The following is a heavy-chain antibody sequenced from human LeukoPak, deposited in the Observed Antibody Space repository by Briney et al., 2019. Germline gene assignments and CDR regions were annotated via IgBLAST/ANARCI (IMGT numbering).Heavy chain of an antibody. Sequence: SETLSLTCTVSGGAISSYYWSWIRQPPGKGLEWIGYIYYSGSTNYNPSLKSRVTISVDTSKNHFSLKLSSVTAADTAVYYCARDRRYYGMDVWGRGTTVTVSS. CDR3: ARDRRYYGMDV. CDR1: GGAISSYY. J-gene: IGHJ6*02. V-gene: IGHV4-59*01. CDR2: IYYSGST.